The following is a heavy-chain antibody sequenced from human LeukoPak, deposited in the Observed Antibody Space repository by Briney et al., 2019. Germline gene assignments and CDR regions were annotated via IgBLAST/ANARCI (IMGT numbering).Heavy chain of an antibody. J-gene: IGHJ4*02. V-gene: IGHV3-30*18. D-gene: IGHD3-10*01. CDR3: AKPANDYYGSGGFFDY. Sequence: GGSLRLSCAASGFTFSSYGMHWVRQAPGKGLEWVAVISYDGSNKYYADSVKGRFTISRDNSKNTLYLQMNSLRAEDTAVYYCAKPANDYYGSGGFFDYWGQGTLVTVSS. CDR2: ISYDGSNK. CDR1: GFTFSSYG.